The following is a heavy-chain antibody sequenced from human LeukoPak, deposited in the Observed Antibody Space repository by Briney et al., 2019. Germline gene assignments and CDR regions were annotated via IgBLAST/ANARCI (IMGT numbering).Heavy chain of an antibody. Sequence: ASVKVSCKASGYTFTSYDINWVRQATGQGLEWMGWMNPNSGNTGYAQKFQGRVTMTRNTSISTAYMELSSLRSEDTAVYYCARDTTFDQYYDFWSGYFSGNDYWGQGTLVTVSS. J-gene: IGHJ4*02. D-gene: IGHD3-3*01. CDR1: GYTFTSYD. CDR2: MNPNSGNT. V-gene: IGHV1-8*01. CDR3: ARDTTFDQYYDFWSGYFSGNDY.